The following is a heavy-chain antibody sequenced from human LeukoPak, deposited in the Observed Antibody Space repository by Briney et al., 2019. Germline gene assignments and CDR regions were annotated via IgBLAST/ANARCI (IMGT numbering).Heavy chain of an antibody. V-gene: IGHV3-33*01. CDR3: ARDGVPAYCGGDCYYYYYGMDV. CDR2: IWYDGSNE. D-gene: IGHD2-21*02. Sequence: GGSLRLSCAASGFTFSSYGMHWVRQAPGKGLEWVAVIWYDGSNEYYADSVKGRFTISRDNSKNTLYLQMNSLRAEDTAVYYCARDGVPAYCGGDCYYYYYGMDVWGQGTTVTVSS. J-gene: IGHJ6*02. CDR1: GFTFSSYG.